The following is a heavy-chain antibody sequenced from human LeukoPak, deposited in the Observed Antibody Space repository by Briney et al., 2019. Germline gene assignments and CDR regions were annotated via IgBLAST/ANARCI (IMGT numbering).Heavy chain of an antibody. D-gene: IGHD1-7*01. V-gene: IGHV4-59*11. Sequence: PSETLSLTCTVSGGSISSHYWSWIRQPPGKGLEWIGYIYNSGSTKYNPSLRSRVTISVDTSKNQFSLKLSSVTAADTAVYYCARAAYNWNYVAGVSYYYYYIDVWGKGTTVTVSS. CDR1: GGSISSHY. J-gene: IGHJ6*03. CDR3: ARAAYNWNYVAGVSYYYYYIDV. CDR2: IYNSGST.